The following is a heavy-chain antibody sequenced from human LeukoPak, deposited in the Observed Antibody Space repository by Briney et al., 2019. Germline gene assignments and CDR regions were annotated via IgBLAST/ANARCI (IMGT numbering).Heavy chain of an antibody. CDR3: AKDKSHSSWTSRYYYYALDV. CDR2: ISWNSGII. J-gene: IGHJ6*02. CDR1: GFTFDEYA. Sequence: GGPLRLSCAASGFTFDEYAIHWVRQAPGKGLEWVSGISWNSGIIGYADSVKGRFTISRDNAKNSLYLQMNSLRAEDTTLYYCAKDKSHSSWTSRYYYYALDVWGQGTTVTVSS. D-gene: IGHD6-19*01. V-gene: IGHV3-9*01.